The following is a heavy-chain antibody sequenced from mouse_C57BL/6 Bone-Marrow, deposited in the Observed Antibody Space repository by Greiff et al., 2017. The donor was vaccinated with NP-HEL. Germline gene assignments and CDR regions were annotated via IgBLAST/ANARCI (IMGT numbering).Heavy chain of an antibody. CDR2: IRLKSDNYAT. CDR3: NYDYDYAMDY. Sequence: EVKLVESGGGLVQPGGSMKLSCVASGFTFSNYWMNWVRQSPEKGLEWVAQIRLKSDNYATHYAESVKGRFTISRDDSKSSVDLQMNNLRAEDTGIYYCNYDYDYAMDYWGQGTSVTVSS. J-gene: IGHJ4*01. D-gene: IGHD2-4*01. CDR1: GFTFSNYW. V-gene: IGHV6-3*01.